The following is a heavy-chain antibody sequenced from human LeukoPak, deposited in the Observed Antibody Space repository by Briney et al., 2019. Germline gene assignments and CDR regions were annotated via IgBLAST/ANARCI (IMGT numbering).Heavy chain of an antibody. CDR1: GFTFSSYG. J-gene: IGHJ4*02. V-gene: IGHV3-30*02. D-gene: IGHD2-21*02. Sequence: GGSLRLSWAASGFTFSSYGMHWVRQAPGKGLDWVAFIRYDGSNKYYADSVKGRFTISRDNSKNTLYLQMNSLRAEDTAVYYCAKDHRAYCGGDCVDFDYWGQGTPVTVSS. CDR2: IRYDGSNK. CDR3: AKDHRAYCGGDCVDFDY.